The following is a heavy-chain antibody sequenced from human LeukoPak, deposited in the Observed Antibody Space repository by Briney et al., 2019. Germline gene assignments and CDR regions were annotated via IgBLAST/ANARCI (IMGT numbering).Heavy chain of an antibody. CDR3: ARESPDTAMLSDIIDY. J-gene: IGHJ4*02. CDR1: GGSISSYY. CDR2: IYTSGST. V-gene: IGHV4-4*07. Sequence: PSETLSPTCTVSGGSISSYYWSWLRQPAGEGLEWIGRIYTSGSTNYNPSLKSRVTMSVDTSKKQFSLKLSTVTAADTAVYYCARESPDTAMLSDIIDYWGQGTLVTVSS. D-gene: IGHD5-18*01.